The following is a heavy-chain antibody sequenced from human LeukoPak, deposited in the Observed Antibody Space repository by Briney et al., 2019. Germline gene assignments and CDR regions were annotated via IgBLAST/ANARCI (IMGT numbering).Heavy chain of an antibody. V-gene: IGHV1-46*01. D-gene: IGHD6-13*01. CDR1: GYTFTSYY. CDR3: ARGRIAAAGKEKNWFGP. Sequence: GASAKVSCKASGYTFTSYYMHWVRQAPGQGLEWMGIINPSGGSTSYAQKFQGRVTMTRDTSTSTVYMELSSLRSEDTAVYYCARGRIAAAGKEKNWFGPWGQGTLVTVSS. J-gene: IGHJ5*02. CDR2: INPSGGST.